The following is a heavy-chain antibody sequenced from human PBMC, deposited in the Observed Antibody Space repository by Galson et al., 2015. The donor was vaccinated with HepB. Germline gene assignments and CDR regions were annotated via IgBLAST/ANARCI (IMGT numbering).Heavy chain of an antibody. CDR3: AREIALDDVASYYYYGMDV. CDR1: GYTFTSYG. J-gene: IGHJ6*02. CDR2: IRTYNGNT. D-gene: IGHD6-19*01. Sequence: SVKVSCKASGYTFTSYGISWVRQAPGQGLEWMGWIRTYNGNTNYEQNFQGRVTMTTDTSTSTAYMELRTLTSGDTAVYYCAREIALDDVASYYYYGMDVWGQGTTVTVSS. V-gene: IGHV1-18*04.